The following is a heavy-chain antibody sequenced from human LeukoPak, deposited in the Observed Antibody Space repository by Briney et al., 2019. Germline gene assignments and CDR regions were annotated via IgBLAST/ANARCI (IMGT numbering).Heavy chain of an antibody. CDR1: GGSFSGYY. V-gene: IGHV4-34*01. Sequence: SETLSLTCAVYGGSFSGYYWSWIRQPPGKGLEWIGEINHSGSTNYNPSLRSRVTISVDTSKNQFSLKLSSVTAADTAVYYCACLTTADAFDIWGQGTMVTVSS. CDR3: ACLTTADAFDI. J-gene: IGHJ3*02. CDR2: INHSGST. D-gene: IGHD3-22*01.